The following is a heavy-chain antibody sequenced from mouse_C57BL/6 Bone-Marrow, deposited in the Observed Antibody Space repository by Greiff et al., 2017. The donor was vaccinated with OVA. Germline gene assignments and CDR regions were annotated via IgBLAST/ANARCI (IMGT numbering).Heavy chain of an antibody. D-gene: IGHD2-12*01. CDR2: LYPGDGAT. CDR3: AGDSYYVIAY. Sequence: VQLQQSGAELVKPGASVKISCKASGYAFSSYWMNWVKQRPGKGLEWIGQLYPGDGATNYKGKFKGTATLTADKSSITAYMQRISLTSVDSSVYFCAGDSYYVIAYWGQGTLVTVSA. J-gene: IGHJ3*01. CDR1: GYAFSSYW. V-gene: IGHV1-80*01.